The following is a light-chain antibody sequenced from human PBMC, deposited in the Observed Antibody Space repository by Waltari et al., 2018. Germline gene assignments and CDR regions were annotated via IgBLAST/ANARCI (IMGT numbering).Light chain of an antibody. J-gene: IGLJ2*01. V-gene: IGLV2-14*03. CDR1: SSDVGCYNY. CDR3: SSYTSSSTLVV. Sequence: QSALTQPSSVSGSPGQSITISCTGTSSDVGCYNYVSWYQQHPGKAPKLMIYDVSNRSSGLSNLFSGSKSGHTASLTISGLQAEDGADYYCSSYTSSSTLVVFGGGTKLTVL. CDR2: DVS.